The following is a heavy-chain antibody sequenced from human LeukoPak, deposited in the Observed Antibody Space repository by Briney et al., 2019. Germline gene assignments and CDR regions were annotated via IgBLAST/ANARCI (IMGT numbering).Heavy chain of an antibody. V-gene: IGHV4-59*01. CDR2: FSYTGST. Sequence: PSETLSLTCSVSGASINSYRWSWIRQPPGKGLEYIVYFSYTGSTNYNPSLESRVTILIDTSKNQFSLNLNSVTAADTAVYYCARIFDYGSGSYYCDFWGQGNLVTVSS. J-gene: IGHJ4*02. D-gene: IGHD3-10*01. CDR3: ARIFDYGSGSYYCDF. CDR1: GASINSYR.